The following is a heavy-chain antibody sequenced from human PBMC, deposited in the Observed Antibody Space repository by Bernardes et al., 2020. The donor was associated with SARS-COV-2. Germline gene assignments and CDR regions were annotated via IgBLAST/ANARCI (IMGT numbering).Heavy chain of an antibody. Sequence: ASVKVSCMASGYTFTSYVISWVRQAPGQGLEGMGWISVYNGNTNNAQKLQGRVTMTTDTSTSTAYMELRSLRSDDTAVYYCARAGEDYGEQNFDNWGQGTLVTVS. CDR3: ARAGEDYGEQNFDN. CDR1: GYTFTSYV. CDR2: ISVYNGNT. D-gene: IGHD4-17*01. V-gene: IGHV1-18*04. J-gene: IGHJ4*02.